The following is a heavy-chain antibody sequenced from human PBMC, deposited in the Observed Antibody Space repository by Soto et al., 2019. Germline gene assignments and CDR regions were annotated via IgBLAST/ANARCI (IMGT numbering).Heavy chain of an antibody. V-gene: IGHV1-18*01. CDR2: ISAYNGNT. D-gene: IGHD1-26*01. Sequence: QVQLVQSGAEVKKPGASVKVSCKASGYTFTSYGISWVRQAPGQGLEWMGWISAYNGNTNYAQKLQGIVTMTTDPSTSTAYMELRSLRSDDTAVYYCARGGMVEAAESISDLFDYWGQGTLVTVSS. CDR1: GYTFTSYG. CDR3: ARGGMVEAAESISDLFDY. J-gene: IGHJ4*02.